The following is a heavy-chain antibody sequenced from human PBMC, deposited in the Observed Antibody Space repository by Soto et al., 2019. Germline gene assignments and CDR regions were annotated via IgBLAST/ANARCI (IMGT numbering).Heavy chain of an antibody. CDR2: ISWNSGSI. CDR3: AKDRVVGGDTEGDFDY. V-gene: IGHV3-9*01. CDR1: GFTFDDYA. Sequence: EVQLVESGGGLVQPGRSLRLSCAASGFTFDDYAMHWVRQAPGKGLEWVSGISWNSGSIGYADSVKGRFTISRDNAKNSLYLQMNSLRAEDTALYYCAKDRVVGGDTEGDFDYWGQGTLVTVSS. D-gene: IGHD4-17*01. J-gene: IGHJ4*02.